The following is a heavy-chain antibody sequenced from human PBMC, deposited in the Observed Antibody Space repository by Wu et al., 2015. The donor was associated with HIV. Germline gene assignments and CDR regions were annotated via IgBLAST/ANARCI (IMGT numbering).Heavy chain of an antibody. Sequence: QVQLVQSGPEVKNPGASVEVSCKASDFTFSRHIISWVRQAPGQGLEWLGWISADGGGTKYAQKFQGKVTISADESMTTAYMELSNNLSSEDTAVYYCATGGXAVTGTGTGLRDWGQGTLITVSS. CDR3: ATGGXAVTGTGTGLRD. D-gene: IGHD1-7*01. CDR2: ISADGGGT. V-gene: IGHV1-18*04. J-gene: IGHJ4*02. CDR1: DFTFSRHI.